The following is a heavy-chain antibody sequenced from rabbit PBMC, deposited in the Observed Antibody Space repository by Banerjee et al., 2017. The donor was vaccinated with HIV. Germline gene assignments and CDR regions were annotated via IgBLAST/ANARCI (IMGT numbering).Heavy chain of an antibody. CDR3: AGLYGGYDYAIKL. CDR2: INTSSGNA. D-gene: IGHD6-1*01. Sequence: QEQLEESGGDLVKPEGSLTLTCTASGFSFNNNYVMCWVRQAPGKGLEWIGYINTSSGNAVYANWAKGRFTISKTSSTTVTLQMTSLTAADTATYFCAGLYGGYDYAIKLWGPGTLVTVS. CDR1: GFSFNNNYV. J-gene: IGHJ4*01. V-gene: IGHV1S45*01.